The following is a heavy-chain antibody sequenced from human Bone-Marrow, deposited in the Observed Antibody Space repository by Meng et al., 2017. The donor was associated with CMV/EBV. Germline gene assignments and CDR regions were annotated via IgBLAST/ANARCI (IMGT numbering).Heavy chain of an antibody. D-gene: IGHD2-15*01. CDR2: ISGGGNTI. Sequence: GESLKISCAASAFPFTDYYMTWIRQAPGKGLEWISYISGGGNTIYHADYVKGRFTISSDNAKNSLYLQINSLRAENTAVYYGARGRSHPDYWGQGNLVTVSS. J-gene: IGHJ4*02. CDR1: AFPFTDYY. CDR3: ARGRSHPDY. V-gene: IGHV3-11*04.